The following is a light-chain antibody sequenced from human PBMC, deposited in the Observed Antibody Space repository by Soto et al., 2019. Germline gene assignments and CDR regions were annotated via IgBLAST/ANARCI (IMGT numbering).Light chain of an antibody. CDR1: QSISSY. V-gene: IGKV1-39*01. CDR2: AAS. Sequence: DIQMTQSPSSLSASVGDRVTITCRASQSISSYLNWYQQKPGKAPKLLIYAASSLQSGVPSRFSGSGSGTDFTLTISSLQPEDFATYYCQQVKAFLPLTFGGGTKV. CDR3: QQVKAFLPLT. J-gene: IGKJ4*01.